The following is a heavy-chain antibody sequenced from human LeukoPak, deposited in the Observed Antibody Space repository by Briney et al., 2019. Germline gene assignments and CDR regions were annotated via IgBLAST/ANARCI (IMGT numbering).Heavy chain of an antibody. Sequence: GGSLRLSCAASGFTFSTYAVNWVRQAPGKGLEWVSTISGSGDNTYYADSVKGRFTISRDNSKDTLYLQMSSVRVDDTAVYYCARGERGYYDAFDIWGQGTMVTVSS. J-gene: IGHJ3*02. V-gene: IGHV3-23*01. CDR3: ARGERGYYDAFDI. CDR2: ISGSGDNT. D-gene: IGHD5-18*01. CDR1: GFTFSTYA.